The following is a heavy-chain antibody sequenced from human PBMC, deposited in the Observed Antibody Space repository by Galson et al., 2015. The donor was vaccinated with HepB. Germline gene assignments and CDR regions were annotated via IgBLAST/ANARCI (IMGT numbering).Heavy chain of an antibody. V-gene: IGHV3-30*04. D-gene: IGHD2-2*01. CDR3: ARDGCSSTSCGSYWYFDL. CDR1: GFTFSSYA. CDR2: ISYDGSNK. Sequence: SLRLSCAASGFTFSSYAMHWVRQAPGKGLEWVAVISYDGSNKYYADSVKGRSTISRDNSKNTLYLQMNSLRAEDTAVYYCARDGCSSTSCGSYWYFDLWGRGTLVTVSS. J-gene: IGHJ2*01.